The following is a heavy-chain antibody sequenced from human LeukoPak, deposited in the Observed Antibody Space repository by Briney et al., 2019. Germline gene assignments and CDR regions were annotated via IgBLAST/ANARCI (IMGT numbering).Heavy chain of an antibody. Sequence: SDTLSLTCTVPGGSISSYYWSWIRQPARKGPDWNGRTYTSGRTNYNPSLKSRVTMSVDTSKDQCSRKLSSVSAADTAVYYCARDSGAIAVVRFDYWGKGTLVTVSS. CDR1: GGSISSYY. J-gene: IGHJ4*02. V-gene: IGHV4-4*07. CDR3: ARDSGAIAVVRFDY. D-gene: IGHD6-19*01. CDR2: TYTSGRT.